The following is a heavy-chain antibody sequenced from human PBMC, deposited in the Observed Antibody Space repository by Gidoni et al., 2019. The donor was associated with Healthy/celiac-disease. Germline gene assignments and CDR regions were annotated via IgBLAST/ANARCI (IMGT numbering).Heavy chain of an antibody. CDR3: ARDQVPYGDYVFDY. Sequence: QVQLVESGGGVVQPGRSLRLSCAASGFTFSSYAMHWVRQAPGKGLEWVAVISYDGSNKYYADSVKGRFTISRDNSKNTLYLQMNSLRAEDTAVYYCARDQVPYGDYVFDYWGQGTLVTVSS. V-gene: IGHV3-30-3*01. CDR2: ISYDGSNK. CDR1: GFTFSSYA. J-gene: IGHJ4*02. D-gene: IGHD4-17*01.